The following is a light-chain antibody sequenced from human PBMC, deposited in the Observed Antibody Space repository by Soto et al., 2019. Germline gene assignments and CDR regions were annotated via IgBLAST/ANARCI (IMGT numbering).Light chain of an antibody. CDR1: QDISNY. V-gene: IGKV1-33*01. Sequence: DIQMTESPSSLSASVGDRVTITCQASQDISNYLNWYQQKPGKAPKLLIYHASNLETGVPSRFSGSGSGTDFTITISSLQPEDIATYYCQQYDNLPYTFGQGTKLEIK. CDR3: QQYDNLPYT. CDR2: HAS. J-gene: IGKJ2*01.